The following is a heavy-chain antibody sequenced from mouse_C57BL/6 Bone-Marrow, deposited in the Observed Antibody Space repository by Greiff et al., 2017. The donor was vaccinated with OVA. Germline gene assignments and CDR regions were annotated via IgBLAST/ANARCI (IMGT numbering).Heavy chain of an antibody. Sequence: DVMLVESGGGLVQPGGSLSLSCAASGFTFTDYYMSWVRQPPGKALEWLGFIRNKANGYTTEYSASVKGRFTISRDNSQSILYLQMNALRAEDSATYYCARSYDGYYVPFAYWGQGTLVTVSA. V-gene: IGHV7-3*01. CDR1: GFTFTDYY. CDR3: ARSYDGYYVPFAY. D-gene: IGHD2-3*01. J-gene: IGHJ3*01. CDR2: IRNKANGYTT.